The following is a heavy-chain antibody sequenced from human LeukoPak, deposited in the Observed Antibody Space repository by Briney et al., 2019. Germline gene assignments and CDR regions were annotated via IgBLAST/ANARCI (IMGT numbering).Heavy chain of an antibody. CDR3: AKAPGRGYYMYYFDY. CDR1: GFTFSSYW. Sequence: GSLRLSCAASGFTFSSYWMSWVRQAPGKGLEWVANIRQDGSERYYVDSVKGRFTISRDNAQNLLYLQMNSLRAEDTAVYYCAKAPGRGYYMYYFDYWGQGTLVTVSS. V-gene: IGHV3-7*01. CDR2: IRQDGSER. J-gene: IGHJ4*02. D-gene: IGHD3-3*01.